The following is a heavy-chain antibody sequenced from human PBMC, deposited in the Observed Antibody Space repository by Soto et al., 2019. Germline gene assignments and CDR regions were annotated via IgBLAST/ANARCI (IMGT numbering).Heavy chain of an antibody. J-gene: IGHJ4*02. CDR2: IYSDGSRT. CDR1: GFTFSSSW. V-gene: IGHV3-74*01. Sequence: EVQLVESGGGLVQPGGSLRLSCAASGFTFSSSWMHWVRQAPGKGLVWVSRIYSDGSRTNYADSVQGRFTISRDNAKNTLYLRMNSLRAADTALYYCARGPTGWYGYDYWGQGTLVTVSS. D-gene: IGHD6-19*01. CDR3: ARGPTGWYGYDY.